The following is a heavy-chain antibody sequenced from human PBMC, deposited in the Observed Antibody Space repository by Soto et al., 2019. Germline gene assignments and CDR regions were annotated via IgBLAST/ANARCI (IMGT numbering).Heavy chain of an antibody. CDR1: GYTFTGYY. J-gene: IGHJ5*02. Sequence: SVKVSCKASGYTFTGYYMHWVRQAPRQRLEWMGWINPNSGGTNYAQKFQGWVTVTRDTSISTAYLELSRLRSDDTAVYYCARLSSTSTRLLSPENWFDPWGQGTLVTVSS. CDR3: ARLSSTSTRLLSPENWFDP. CDR2: INPNSGGT. D-gene: IGHD2-2*01. V-gene: IGHV1-2*04.